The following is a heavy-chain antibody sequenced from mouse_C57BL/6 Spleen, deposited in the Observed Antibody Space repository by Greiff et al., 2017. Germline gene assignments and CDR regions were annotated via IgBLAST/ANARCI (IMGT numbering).Heavy chain of an antibody. CDR2: IDPETGGT. V-gene: IGHV1-15*01. J-gene: IGHJ1*03. CDR3: TRYGSSYWYFDV. Sequence: QVQLKESGAELVRPGASVTLSCKASGYTFTDYEMHWVKQTPVHGLEWLGAIDPETGGTAYNQKFKGKAILTADKSSSTAYMELRSLTSEDSAVDYCTRYGSSYWYFDVWGTGTTVTVSS. CDR1: GYTFTDYE. D-gene: IGHD1-1*01.